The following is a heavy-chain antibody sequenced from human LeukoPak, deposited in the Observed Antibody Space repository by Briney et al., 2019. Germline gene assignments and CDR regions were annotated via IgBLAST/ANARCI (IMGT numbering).Heavy chain of an antibody. J-gene: IGHJ4*02. CDR2: VSGSGSST. CDR3: AKDLDGPIAGFDY. D-gene: IGHD6-13*01. CDR1: GFTFSSYA. Sequence: GGSLRLSCAASGFTFSSYAMTWVRQAPGKGLEWVSTVSGSGSSTYYADSVKGRFTISRDNSKNTMYLQMNSLRAEDTAVYYCAKDLDGPIAGFDYWGQGTLVTVSS. V-gene: IGHV3-23*01.